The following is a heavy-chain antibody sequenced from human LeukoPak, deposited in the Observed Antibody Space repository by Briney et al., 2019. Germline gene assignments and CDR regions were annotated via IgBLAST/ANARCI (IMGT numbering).Heavy chain of an antibody. CDR3: AATPDYDFWSGYFSA. D-gene: IGHD3-3*01. J-gene: IGHJ4*02. Sequence: SVKVSCKASGGTFSSYAISWVRQAPGQGLEWMGRIIPIFGTANYAQKFQGRATITTDESTSTAYMELSSLRSEDTAVYYCAATPDYDFWSGYFSAWGQGTLVTVSS. CDR1: GGTFSSYA. V-gene: IGHV1-69*05. CDR2: IIPIFGTA.